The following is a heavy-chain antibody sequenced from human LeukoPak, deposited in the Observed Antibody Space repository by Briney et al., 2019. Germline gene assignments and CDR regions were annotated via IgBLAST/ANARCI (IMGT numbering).Heavy chain of an antibody. V-gene: IGHV1-2*02. CDR3: ARAVVVVPAAIYYDSSGYLFDY. CDR2: ISPNSGGT. Sequence: AASVKVSCKASGYTFTGYYMHWVRQAPGQGLEWMGWISPNSGGTNYAQKFQGRVTMTRDTSISTAYMELSRLRSDDTAVYYCARAVVVVPAAIYYDSSGYLFDYWGQGTLVTVSS. CDR1: GYTFTGYY. J-gene: IGHJ4*02. D-gene: IGHD2-2*02.